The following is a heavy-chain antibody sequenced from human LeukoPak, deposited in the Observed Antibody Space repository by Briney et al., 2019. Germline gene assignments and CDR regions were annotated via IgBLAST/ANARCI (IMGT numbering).Heavy chain of an antibody. V-gene: IGHV4-30-2*01. J-gene: IGHJ5*02. CDR2: IYHSGST. D-gene: IGHD2-15*01. Sequence: PSETLSLTCTVSGDSISSGGYYWSWIRQPPGKGLEWIGYIYHSGSTYYNPSLKSRVTMSLDRSKNQFSLNLTSVTAADTAVYYCARESVAATNWFDPWGQGSLVTVSS. CDR1: GDSISSGGYY. CDR3: ARESVAATNWFDP.